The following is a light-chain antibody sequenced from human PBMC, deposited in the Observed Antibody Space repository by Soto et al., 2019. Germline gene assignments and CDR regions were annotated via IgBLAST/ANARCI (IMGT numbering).Light chain of an antibody. CDR3: QHYDSYPYT. Sequence: DIQMTQSPSTLSASAGDTVTITCRASQSISTWMAWYQQKPGKAPKLLIFDASNLEGGVPSRFSGSASGTEFTLTISSLQPDDFATYYCQHYDSYPYTFGQGTKVEI. V-gene: IGKV1-5*01. CDR2: DAS. CDR1: QSISTW. J-gene: IGKJ2*01.